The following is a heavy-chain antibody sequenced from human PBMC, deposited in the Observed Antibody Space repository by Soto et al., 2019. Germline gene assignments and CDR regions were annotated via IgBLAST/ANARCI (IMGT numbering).Heavy chain of an antibody. CDR2: IIPIFGTA. Sequence: SVKVSCKASGVTFSSYAISWVRQAPGQGLEWMGGIIPIFGTANYAQKFQGRVTITADESTSTAYMELSSLRSEDTAVYYCARDPGIYSSSWYYYYGMDVWGQGTTVTVS. CDR1: GVTFSSYA. D-gene: IGHD6-13*01. CDR3: ARDPGIYSSSWYYYYGMDV. V-gene: IGHV1-69*13. J-gene: IGHJ6*02.